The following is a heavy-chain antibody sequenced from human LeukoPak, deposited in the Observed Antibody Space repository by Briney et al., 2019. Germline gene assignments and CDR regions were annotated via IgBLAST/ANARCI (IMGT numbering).Heavy chain of an antibody. D-gene: IGHD3-10*01. Sequence: ESAPTLVKPTQTLTLTCTSTGFSLSTRGVGVGWIRQPPRKALEWLALNYWDDVKSYSPSLKSRLTITKDTSKIQVVLTMTNMDPVDTATYYCAHISYDGSGSHFDYWGQGTLVTVSS. CDR2: NYWDDVK. V-gene: IGHV2-5*02. J-gene: IGHJ4*02. CDR3: AHISYDGSGSHFDY. CDR1: GFSLSTRGVG.